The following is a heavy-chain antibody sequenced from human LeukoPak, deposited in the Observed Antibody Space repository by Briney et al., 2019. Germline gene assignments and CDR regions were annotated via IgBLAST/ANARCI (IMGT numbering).Heavy chain of an antibody. CDR3: ARGSPTAYDSSGRNAQSFDY. J-gene: IGHJ4*02. V-gene: IGHV1-18*01. CDR1: GYTFTSYG. Sequence: GASVKVSCKASGYTFTSYGISWVRQAPGQGLEWMGWISAYNGNTNYAQKLQGRVTMTTDTSTSTAYMELRSLRSDDTAVYYCARGSPTAYDSSGRNAQSFDYWGQGTLVTVSS. D-gene: IGHD3-22*01. CDR2: ISAYNGNT.